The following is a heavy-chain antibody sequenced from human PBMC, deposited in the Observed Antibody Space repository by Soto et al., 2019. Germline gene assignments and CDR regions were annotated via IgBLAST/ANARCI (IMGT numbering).Heavy chain of an antibody. Sequence: QVQLVQSGAEVKKPGSSVKVSCKASGGTFSSYAISWVRQAPGQGLEWMGGIIPIFGTANYAQKFQGRVTSTADESASTGYMELSSLRSEDPAVYYCARDAKNEMATMLYWGQGTLVTVSS. CDR3: ARDAKNEMATMLY. CDR2: IIPIFGTA. J-gene: IGHJ4*02. CDR1: GGTFSSYA. V-gene: IGHV1-69*12. D-gene: IGHD5-12*01.